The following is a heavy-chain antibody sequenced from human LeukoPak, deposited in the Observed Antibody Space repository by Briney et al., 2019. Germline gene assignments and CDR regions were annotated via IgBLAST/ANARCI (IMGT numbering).Heavy chain of an antibody. Sequence: GASVKVSCKASGGTFSSYAISWVRQAPGQGLEWMGRIIPILGIANYAQKFQGRVTITADKSTSTAYMELSSLRSDDTAVYYCARDKRTGAGFDIWGQGTMVTVSS. CDR3: ARDKRTGAGFDI. CDR1: GGTFSSYA. V-gene: IGHV1-69*04. CDR2: IIPILGIA. J-gene: IGHJ3*02. D-gene: IGHD1-14*01.